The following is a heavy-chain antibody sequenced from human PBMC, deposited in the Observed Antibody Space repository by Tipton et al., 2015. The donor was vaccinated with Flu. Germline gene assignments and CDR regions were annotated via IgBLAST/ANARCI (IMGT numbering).Heavy chain of an antibody. V-gene: IGHV4-61*02. CDR2: IYTSGST. Sequence: TLSLTCTVSGGSISSGSYYWSWIRQPAGKGLEWIGRIYTSGSTNYNPSLKSRVTISVDTSKNQFSLKLSSVTAADTAEYYCARGRAVAGFRGFDYWGQGTMVTVSS. D-gene: IGHD6-19*01. CDR1: GGSISSGSYY. J-gene: IGHJ4*02. CDR3: ARGRAVAGFRGFDY.